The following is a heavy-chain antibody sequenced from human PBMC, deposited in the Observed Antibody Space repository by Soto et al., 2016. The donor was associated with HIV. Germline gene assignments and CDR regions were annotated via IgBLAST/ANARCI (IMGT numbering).Heavy chain of an antibody. D-gene: IGHD1-26*01. J-gene: IGHJ6*02. CDR2: ISGSGNYM. CDR1: GFTFNNHG. Sequence: EVQLVESGGGLVKPGGSLRLSCVVSGFTFNNHGMNWVRQTPGKGLEWVSSISGSGNYMFYADSVKGRFTISRDNAKNSLYLQMNSLSPEDTAIYYCARDLSRWEPHYYFNFGMDVWGQGTTGHRLF. CDR3: ARDLSRWEPHYYFNFGMDV. V-gene: IGHV3-21*01.